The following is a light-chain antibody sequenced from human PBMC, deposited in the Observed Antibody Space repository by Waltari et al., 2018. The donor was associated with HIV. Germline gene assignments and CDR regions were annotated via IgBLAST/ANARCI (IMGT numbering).Light chain of an antibody. CDR1: QSISGH. CDR3: QQSARTPRA. V-gene: IGKV1-39*01. CDR2: SSS. J-gene: IGKJ2*01. Sequence: DIQMTQSPSSLTASVGDSVTITCRASQSISGHLNWYQQNPGEAPKLLIYSSSNLHTGVSPRFNGSGSGTDFTLTIASLQPEDFATYYCQQSARTPRAFGQGT.